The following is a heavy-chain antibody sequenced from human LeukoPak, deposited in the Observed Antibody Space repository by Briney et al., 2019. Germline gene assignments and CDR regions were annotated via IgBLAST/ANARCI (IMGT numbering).Heavy chain of an antibody. J-gene: IGHJ4*02. CDR2: IYHSGST. CDR3: ARGARGLIRWLGY. Sequence: SETLSLTCAVSGGSISSSNWRSWVRQPPGKGLEWIGEIYHSGSTNYNPSLKSRVTISVDKSKNQFSLKLSSVTAADTAVYYCARGARGLIRWLGYWGQGTLVTVSS. D-gene: IGHD4-17*01. CDR1: GGSISSSNW. V-gene: IGHV4-4*02.